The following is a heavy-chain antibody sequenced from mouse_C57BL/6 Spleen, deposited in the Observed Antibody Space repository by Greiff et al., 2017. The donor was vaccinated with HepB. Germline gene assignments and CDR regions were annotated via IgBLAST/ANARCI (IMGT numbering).Heavy chain of an antibody. D-gene: IGHD1-1*01. CDR1: GYTFTSYW. J-gene: IGHJ1*03. V-gene: IGHV1-5*01. CDR3: HHYYGSSYQYFDV. CDR2: IYPGNSDT. Sequence: EVKVEESGTVLARPGASVKMSCKTSGYTFTSYWMHWVKQRPGQGLEWIGAIYPGNSDTSYNQKFKGKAKLTAVTSASTAYMELSSLTNEDSAVYYCHHYYGSSYQYFDVWGTGTTVTVSS.